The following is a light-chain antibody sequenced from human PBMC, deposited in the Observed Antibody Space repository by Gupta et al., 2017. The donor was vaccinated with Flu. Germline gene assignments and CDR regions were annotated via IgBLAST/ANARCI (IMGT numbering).Light chain of an antibody. J-gene: IGLJ1*01. V-gene: IGLV1-40*01. Sequence: QSVLTQPHSVSGAPGQRVTISCNGSSSNIGAGYDVHWYQQLPGTAPKLLIYGNSNRPSGVPDRFSGSKSGTSASLAITGLQAEDEADYYCQSYDSSLSGYVFGTGTKVTVL. CDR3: QSYDSSLSGYV. CDR1: SSNIGAGYD. CDR2: GNS.